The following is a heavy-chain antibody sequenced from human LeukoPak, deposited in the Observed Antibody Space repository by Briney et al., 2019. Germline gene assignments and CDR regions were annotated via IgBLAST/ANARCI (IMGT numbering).Heavy chain of an antibody. D-gene: IGHD6-6*01. CDR2: INHSGST. CDR3: ARVRKYSSPKGFRYYYMDV. CDR1: GGSFSGYY. Sequence: SETLSLTCAVYGGSFSGYYWSWIRQPPGKGLEWIGEINHSGSTNYNPSLKSRVTISVDTSKNQFSLKLSSVTAADTAVYYCARVRKYSSPKGFRYYYMDVWGKGTTVTVSS. V-gene: IGHV4-34*01. J-gene: IGHJ6*03.